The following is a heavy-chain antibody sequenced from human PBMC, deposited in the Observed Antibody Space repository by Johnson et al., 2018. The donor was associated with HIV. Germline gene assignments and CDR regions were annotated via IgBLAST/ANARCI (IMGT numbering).Heavy chain of an antibody. CDR1: GFTFNTYT. CDR3: AKVLVSGDAFDI. D-gene: IGHD2-2*01. Sequence: QVQLVESGGGVVQPGRSLRLFCAVSGFTFNTYTMHWVRQAPGKGLEWVAVISYDGGNKYYADSVKGRFTISRDTSKNTLYLQMNSLGTEDTAIYYCAKVLVSGDAFDIWGQGTIVTVSS. CDR2: ISYDGGNK. J-gene: IGHJ3*02. V-gene: IGHV3-30*18.